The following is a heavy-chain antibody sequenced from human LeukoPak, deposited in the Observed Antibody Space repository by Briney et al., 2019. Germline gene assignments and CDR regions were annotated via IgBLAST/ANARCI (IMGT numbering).Heavy chain of an antibody. D-gene: IGHD2-15*01. Sequence: PSETLSLTCAVSGYSISSDYYWGWIRPPPGKGREWVSLISGDGGSTYYAASAKGRFTISRDNSKNTLYLQMNSLRTEDTALYYCAKGGVVVVAASDYWGQGTLVTVSS. CDR2: ISGDGGST. J-gene: IGHJ4*02. CDR1: GYSISSDYY. CDR3: AKGGVVVVAASDY. V-gene: IGHV3-43*02.